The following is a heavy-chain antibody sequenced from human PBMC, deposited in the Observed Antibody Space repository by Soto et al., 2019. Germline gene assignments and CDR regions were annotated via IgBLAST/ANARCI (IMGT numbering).Heavy chain of an antibody. J-gene: IGHJ6*02. D-gene: IGHD6-13*01. CDR3: ARDSSKPIAAASYYYYYGMDV. CDR1: GGTFSSYA. Sequence: KVSCKASGGTFSSYAISWVRQAPGQGLEWMGGIIPIFGTANYAQKFQGRVTITADESTSTAYMELSSLRSEDTAVYYCARDSSKPIAAASYYYYYGMDVWGQGTTVTVSS. CDR2: IIPIFGTA. V-gene: IGHV1-69*01.